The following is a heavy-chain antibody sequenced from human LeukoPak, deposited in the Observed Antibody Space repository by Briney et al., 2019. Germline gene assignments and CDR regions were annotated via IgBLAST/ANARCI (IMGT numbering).Heavy chain of an antibody. Sequence: ASVKVSCKASGGTFSSYAISWVRQAPGQGLEWMGGIIPIFGTANYAQKFQGRVTITADESTSTAYMELSSLRSEDTAVYHCASLESSGYYYADRWGYYYYGMDVWGQGTTVTVSS. V-gene: IGHV1-69*13. J-gene: IGHJ6*02. CDR2: IIPIFGTA. D-gene: IGHD3-22*01. CDR1: GGTFSSYA. CDR3: ASLESSGYYYADRWGYYYYGMDV.